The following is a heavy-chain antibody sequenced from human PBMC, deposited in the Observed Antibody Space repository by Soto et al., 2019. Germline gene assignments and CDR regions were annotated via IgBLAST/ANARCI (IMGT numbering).Heavy chain of an antibody. CDR1: GGTFSSYA. J-gene: IGHJ4*02. V-gene: IGHV1-69*06. Sequence: SVKVSCKASGGTFSSYAISWVRQAPGQGLEWMGGIIPIFGTANYAQKFQGRVTITADKSTSTAYMELSSLRSEDTAVYYCARASGYCSGGSCYEEVYWGQGTLVTVSS. CDR2: IIPIFGTA. CDR3: ARASGYCSGGSCYEEVY. D-gene: IGHD2-15*01.